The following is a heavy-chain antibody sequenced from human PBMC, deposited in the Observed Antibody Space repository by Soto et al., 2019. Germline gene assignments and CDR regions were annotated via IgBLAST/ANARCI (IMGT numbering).Heavy chain of an antibody. V-gene: IGHV1-18*01. CDR3: ARWGSAWYLYYIDY. J-gene: IGHJ4*02. CDR1: GYTFTNYG. CDR2: ISAYNGNT. Sequence: ASVKVSCKASGYTFTNYGISWVRQAPGQGLEWMGWISAYNGNTNYAQKLQGRVTMTTDTSTSTAYMELRSLRSDDAAVYYCARWGSAWYLYYIDYWGQGTQVTVSS. D-gene: IGHD6-19*01.